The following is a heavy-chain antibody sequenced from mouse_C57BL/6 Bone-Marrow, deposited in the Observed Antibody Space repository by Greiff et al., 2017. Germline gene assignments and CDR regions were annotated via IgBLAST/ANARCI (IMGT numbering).Heavy chain of an antibody. CDR1: GYTFTSYG. CDR3: SRYPHYYGSPLLDY. CDR2: IYPRSGNT. Sequence: VQGVESGAELARPGASVKLSCKASGYTFTSYGISWVKQRTGQGLEWIGEIYPRSGNTYYNEKFKGKATLTADKSSSTAYMELRSLTSEDSAVYFWSRYPHYYGSPLLDYWGQGTTLTVSS. V-gene: IGHV1-81*01. J-gene: IGHJ2*01. D-gene: IGHD1-1*01.